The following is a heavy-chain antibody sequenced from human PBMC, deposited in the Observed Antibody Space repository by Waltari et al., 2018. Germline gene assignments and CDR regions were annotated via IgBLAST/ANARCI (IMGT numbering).Heavy chain of an antibody. CDR2: IYDSGAT. V-gene: IGHV4-59*02. J-gene: IGHJ4*02. Sequence: QVQLQESGPGLVRPSETLSLTCTVSGASVSDYYWNWIRLPPGKGREGIGTIYDSGATYYNPSLKSRLTMLMDTSKNQFSLILESVTAADRGLYYCTRGLFGRSWTPYYWGQGTLVTVSS. CDR1: GASVSDYY. CDR3: TRGLFGRSWTPYY. D-gene: IGHD3-10*01.